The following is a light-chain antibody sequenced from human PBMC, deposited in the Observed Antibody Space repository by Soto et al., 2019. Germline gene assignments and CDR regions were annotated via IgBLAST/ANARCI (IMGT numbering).Light chain of an antibody. Sequence: EVVLTQSPGTLSLSPGERATLSCRASQSVTNNYLAWYQQRPGQAPRLLIFGSSDRATGIPDRFSGSGSGTDFTLTISRLEPEDVAVSYCHQYGSSPPYTFGQGTKLEIK. V-gene: IGKV3-20*01. CDR1: QSVTNNY. J-gene: IGKJ2*01. CDR2: GSS. CDR3: HQYGSSPPYT.